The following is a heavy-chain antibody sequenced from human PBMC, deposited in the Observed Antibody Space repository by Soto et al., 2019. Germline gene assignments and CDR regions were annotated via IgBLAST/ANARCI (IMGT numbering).Heavy chain of an antibody. J-gene: IGHJ4*02. CDR2: ISGSGDDT. V-gene: IGHV3-23*04. Sequence: ELQLVESGGGFVQPGGSLRLSCVASGFTFSNFAMAWVRQAPGEGLEWVSAISGSGDDTCYADSMKGRFTISRDNSKDTMYRQINSLRADDTAVYYCASPIPKSGTTFGFWGQGTLVTVSS. D-gene: IGHD1-1*01. CDR1: GFTFSNFA. CDR3: ASPIPKSGTTFGF.